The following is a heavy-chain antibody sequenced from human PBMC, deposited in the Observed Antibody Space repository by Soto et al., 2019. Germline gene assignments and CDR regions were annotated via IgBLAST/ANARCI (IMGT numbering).Heavy chain of an antibody. V-gene: IGHV3-30-3*01. CDR2: ISYDGSNK. J-gene: IGHJ3*02. CDR1: GFTFSSYA. Sequence: QVQLVESGGGVVQPGRSLRLSCAASGFTFSSYAMHWVRQAPGKGLEWVAVISYDGSNKYYADSVKGRFTISRDNSKNTLYLQMNSLRAEDTAVYYCVREAQVVDDAFDIWGQGTMVTVSS. D-gene: IGHD2-2*01. CDR3: VREAQVVDDAFDI.